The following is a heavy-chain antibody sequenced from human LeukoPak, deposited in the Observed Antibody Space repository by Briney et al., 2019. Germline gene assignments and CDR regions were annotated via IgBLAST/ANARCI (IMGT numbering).Heavy chain of an antibody. CDR3: ARMIGDDAFDI. D-gene: IGHD3-22*01. Sequence: SETLYLTCTVSGGSISSSSYYWDWIRQPPGKGLEWIGTIYYSGTTYYNPSLKSRVTISVDTSRNQFSLKLSSVTATDTAVYYCARMIGDDAFDIWGQGTMVTVSS. V-gene: IGHV4-39*01. J-gene: IGHJ3*02. CDR1: GGSISSSSYY. CDR2: IYYSGTT.